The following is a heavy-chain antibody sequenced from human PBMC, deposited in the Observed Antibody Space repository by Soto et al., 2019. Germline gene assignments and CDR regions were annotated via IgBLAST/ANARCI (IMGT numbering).Heavy chain of an antibody. CDR1: GFTFSSYS. CDR3: ERPGVP. V-gene: IGHV3-48*02. CDR2: ISSSSSTI. Sequence: EVQLVESGGGLVQPGGSLRLSCAASGFTFSSYSMNWVRQAPGKGLEWVSYISSSSSTIYYADSVKGGFTISRDNAKNSLYMQMNSLREEDTAVYSWERPGVPWGRGTLVTVSS. J-gene: IGHJ2*01. D-gene: IGHD6-25*01.